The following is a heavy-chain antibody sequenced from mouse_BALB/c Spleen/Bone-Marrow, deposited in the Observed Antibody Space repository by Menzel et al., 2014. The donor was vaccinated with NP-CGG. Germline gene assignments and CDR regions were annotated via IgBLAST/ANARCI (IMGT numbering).Heavy chain of an antibody. CDR2: INPDSSTI. Sequence: EVQIQQSGGGLVQPGGSLKLSCAESGFDFSRYWMSWERQAPGKGLDWIGAINPDSSTINYTPSLKDIFIISRDNAKNTLYLQMSKVRSEDTALYYGARLNYYGNLYVRCASTTVTVSS. CDR3: ARLNYYGNLYV. D-gene: IGHD1-1*01. V-gene: IGHV4-1*02. J-gene: IGHJ1*01. CDR1: GFDFSRYW.